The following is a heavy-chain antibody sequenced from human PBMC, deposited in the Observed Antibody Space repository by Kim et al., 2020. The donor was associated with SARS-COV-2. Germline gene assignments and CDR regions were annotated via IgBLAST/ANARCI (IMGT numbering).Heavy chain of an antibody. CDR1: GFTFSTYA. V-gene: IGHV3-23*01. CDR3: AKTGQLDY. J-gene: IGHJ4*02. Sequence: GGSLRLSCAASGFTFSTYAMSWVRQAPRRGLEWVSTITGNGAATYYADSVRGRFTISRDNSKNTLSLQMNSLRAEDTAFYYCAKTGQLDYWGQGTLVTVSS. CDR2: ITGNGAAT. D-gene: IGHD6-13*01.